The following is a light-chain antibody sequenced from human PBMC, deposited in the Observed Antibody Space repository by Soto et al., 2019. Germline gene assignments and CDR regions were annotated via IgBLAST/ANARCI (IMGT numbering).Light chain of an antibody. Sequence: EIVLTHSPATLSVSPGEGATLSCRTSQSVSSNLAWYQKKPGQAPRLLFYGASARAAGTPARFSGSGSGTDFTLTISSLQSEDFAVYYCQQYNAWPRTFGQGTKVDIK. CDR1: QSVSSN. J-gene: IGKJ1*01. CDR2: GAS. CDR3: QQYNAWPRT. V-gene: IGKV3-15*01.